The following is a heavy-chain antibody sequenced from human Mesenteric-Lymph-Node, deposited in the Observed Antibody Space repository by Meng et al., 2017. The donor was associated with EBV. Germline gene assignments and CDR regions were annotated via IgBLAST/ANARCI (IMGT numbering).Heavy chain of an antibody. CDR1: GYTFTKYY. J-gene: IGHJ4*02. CDR2: INRSGGST. V-gene: IGHV1-46*01. D-gene: IGHD4-17*01. CDR3: ARGHDYGDYVVGY. Sequence: QVEVVQSGAEGKKPGASVKVSCKASGYTFTKYYMHWVRQAPGQGLELMGIINRSGGSTTYAQKFQGRVTMTRDTSTSTVYMELSSLTSEDTAVYYCARGHDYGDYVVGYWGQGTLVTVSS.